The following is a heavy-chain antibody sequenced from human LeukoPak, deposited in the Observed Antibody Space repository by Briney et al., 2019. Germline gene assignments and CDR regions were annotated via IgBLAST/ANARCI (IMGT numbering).Heavy chain of an antibody. D-gene: IGHD1-1*01. CDR1: GFTFSYYA. CDR3: ARDDVAWNDVHWFDP. J-gene: IGHJ5*02. V-gene: IGHV3-21*01. CDR2: ISSTGSSI. Sequence: GGSLRLSCAASGFTFSYYAMSWVRQAPGKGLEWVSSISSTGSSIYYADSVKGRFTISRDNAKNSLYLQMSSLRVEDTAVYYCARDDVAWNDVHWFDPWGQGTLVTVSS.